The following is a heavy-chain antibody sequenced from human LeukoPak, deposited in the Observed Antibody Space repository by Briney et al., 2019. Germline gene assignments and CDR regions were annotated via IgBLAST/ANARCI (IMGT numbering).Heavy chain of an antibody. Sequence: GESLRISCKGSGYSFNTYWIAWVRQMPGKGLEWMGIIYPGDSDTRYSPSFQGQVTISADKSISTAYLQWSSLKASDTAMYYCARLGHSSSSGWFDPWGQGTLVTVSS. CDR1: GYSFNTYW. CDR3: ARLGHSSSSGWFDP. CDR2: IYPGDSDT. J-gene: IGHJ5*02. D-gene: IGHD6-6*01. V-gene: IGHV5-51*01.